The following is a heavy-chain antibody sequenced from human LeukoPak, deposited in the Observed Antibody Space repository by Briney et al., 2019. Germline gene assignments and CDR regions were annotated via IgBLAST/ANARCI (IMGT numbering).Heavy chain of an antibody. V-gene: IGHV1-2*06. J-gene: IGHJ4*02. Sequence: ASVKVSCEPSGYTFTGYYLHWVRQAPGQGLEWMGRINPSTGGTNYAQNFQGRVTMTRDASISTAYMELSRLTSDDTAVYYCARDNDLRPIVGATTFPNEFDYWGQGTLVTVSS. CDR3: ARDNDLRPIVGATTFPNEFDY. CDR1: GYTFTGYY. CDR2: INPSTGGT. D-gene: IGHD1-26*01.